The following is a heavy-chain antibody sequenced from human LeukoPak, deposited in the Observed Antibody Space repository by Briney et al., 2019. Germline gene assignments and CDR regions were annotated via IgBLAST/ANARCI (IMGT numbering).Heavy chain of an antibody. J-gene: IGHJ4*02. CDR2: IYSGGST. CDR1: GFTVSSNY. CDR3: AKGELLFSSQSPFDY. V-gene: IGHV3-66*01. Sequence: GGSLRLSCAASGFTVSSNYMSWVRQAPGKGLEWVSVIYSGGSTYYADSVKGRFTISRDNSKNTLYLQMNSLRAEDTAVYYCAKGELLFSSQSPFDYWGQGTLVTVSS. D-gene: IGHD1-26*01.